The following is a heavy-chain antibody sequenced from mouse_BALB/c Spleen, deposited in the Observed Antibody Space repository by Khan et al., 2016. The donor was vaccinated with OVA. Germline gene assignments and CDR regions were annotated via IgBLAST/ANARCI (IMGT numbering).Heavy chain of an antibody. D-gene: IGHD2-3*01. CDR3: ARPAYDGYYDY. CDR1: GYTFTDYA. CDR2: ISTYSGNT. V-gene: IGHV1S137*01. J-gene: IGHJ2*01. Sequence: QVQLQQSGPELVRPGVSVKISCKGSGYTFTDYAIYWVKQSPAKSLEWVGLISTYSGNTNYNQKFKVKATMTVDKSSSTAYMELARLTSEDSAIYYCARPAYDGYYDYWGQGTTLTVSS.